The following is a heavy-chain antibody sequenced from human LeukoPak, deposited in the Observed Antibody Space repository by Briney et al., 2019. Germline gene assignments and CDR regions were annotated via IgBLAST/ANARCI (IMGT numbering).Heavy chain of an antibody. V-gene: IGHV4-59*01. D-gene: IGHD3-22*01. CDR3: ASMTYYYDSSGYYYEGNFDY. J-gene: IGHJ4*02. CDR2: IYYSGST. CDR1: GGSISSYY. Sequence: PSETLSLTXTVSGGSISSYYWSWIRQPPGKGLEWIGYIYYSGSTNYNPSLKSRVTISVDTSKNQFSLKLSSVTAADTAVYYCASMTYYYDSSGYYYEGNFDYWGQGTLVTVSS.